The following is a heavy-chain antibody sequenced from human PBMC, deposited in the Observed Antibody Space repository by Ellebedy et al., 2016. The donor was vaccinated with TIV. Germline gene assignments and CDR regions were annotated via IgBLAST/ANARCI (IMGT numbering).Heavy chain of an antibody. CDR1: GGSITSHY. CDR2: IYYSGST. Sequence: SETLSLTXTVSGGSITSHYWNWIRQPPGKGLEWIGYIYYSGSTKYNPSLKSRVTMSVDTSKNQFSLKLTSVTAADTAVYYCARAIIAPRPYYFDSWGQGALVTVSS. J-gene: IGHJ4*02. V-gene: IGHV4-59*11. CDR3: ARAIIAPRPYYFDS. D-gene: IGHD6-6*01.